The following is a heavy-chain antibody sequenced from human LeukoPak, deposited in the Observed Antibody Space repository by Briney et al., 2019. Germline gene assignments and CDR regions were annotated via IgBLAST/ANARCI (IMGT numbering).Heavy chain of an antibody. Sequence: SVKVSCKASGGTFSSYAISWVRQAPGQGLEWMGGIIPIFGTANYAQKFQGRVTITADESTSTAYMELSSLRSGDTAVYYCAREPVLLRDYYYYMDVWGKGTTVTVSS. CDR1: GGTFSSYA. D-gene: IGHD2-15*01. J-gene: IGHJ6*03. V-gene: IGHV1-69*13. CDR3: AREPVLLRDYYYYMDV. CDR2: IIPIFGTA.